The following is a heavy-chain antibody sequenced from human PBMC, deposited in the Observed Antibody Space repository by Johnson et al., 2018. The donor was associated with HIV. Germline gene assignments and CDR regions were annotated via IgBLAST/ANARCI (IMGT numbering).Heavy chain of an antibody. CDR3: ARDVTAGNDAFDI. V-gene: IGHV3-7*01. CDR1: GFTFNTYW. CDR2: IKQDGSEK. J-gene: IGHJ3*02. D-gene: IGHD1-1*01. Sequence: VQLVESGGGLVQPGGSLRLSCAASGFTFNTYWMTWVRQAPGKGLEWVANIKQDGSEKYYVDSVKGRFTISRDNAKNSLYLQMNSLRAEDTAVYYCARDVTAGNDAFDIWGQGTMVTVSS.